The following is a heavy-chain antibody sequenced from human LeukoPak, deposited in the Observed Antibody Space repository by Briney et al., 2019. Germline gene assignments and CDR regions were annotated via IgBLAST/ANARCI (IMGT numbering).Heavy chain of an antibody. Sequence: SGGSLGLSCAASGFTFSSYAMHWVRQAPGKGLEYVSAISSNGGSTYYANSVKGRFTISRDNSKNTPYLQMGSLRAEDMAVYYCARDANWGSPLYYFDYWGQGTLVTVSS. CDR3: ARDANWGSPLYYFDY. J-gene: IGHJ4*02. V-gene: IGHV3-64*01. D-gene: IGHD7-27*01. CDR1: GFTFSSYA. CDR2: ISSNGGST.